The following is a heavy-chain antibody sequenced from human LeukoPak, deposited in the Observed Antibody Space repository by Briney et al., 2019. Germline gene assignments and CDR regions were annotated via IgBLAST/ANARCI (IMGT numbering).Heavy chain of an antibody. CDR1: GFAFSAYW. V-gene: IGHV3-74*01. J-gene: IGHJ5*02. D-gene: IGHD6-19*01. CDR2: ISRDGSTT. CDR3: AKAGQWLAHNWFDP. Sequence: GGSLRLSCAASGFAFSAYWMHWVRHAPGKGLEWVSHISRDGSTTDYADSVKGRFTISRDNAKNTLYLQMNSLRAEDTAVYYCAKAGQWLAHNWFDPWGQGTLVTVSS.